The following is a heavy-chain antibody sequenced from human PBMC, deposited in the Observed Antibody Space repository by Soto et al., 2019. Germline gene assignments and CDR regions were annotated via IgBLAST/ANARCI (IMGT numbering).Heavy chain of an antibody. D-gene: IGHD3-3*01. CDR1: EFTFSSYA. V-gene: IGHV3-30-3*01. J-gene: IGHJ6*02. Sequence: LRLSCAASEFTFSSYAMHWVGQAPGKGLEWVAVISYDGSNKYYADSVKGRFTISRDNSKNTLYLQMNSLRAEDTAVYYCARDYTIFGVVYYYYGMDVWGQGTTVTVSS. CDR2: ISYDGSNK. CDR3: ARDYTIFGVVYYYYGMDV.